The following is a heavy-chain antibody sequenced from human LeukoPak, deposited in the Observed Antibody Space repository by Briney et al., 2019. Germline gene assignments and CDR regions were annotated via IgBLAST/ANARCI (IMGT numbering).Heavy chain of an antibody. CDR2: ISAYNGNT. CDR3: ARALTPASGYSYGS. Sequence: ASVKVSCKASGYTFTSYGISWVRQAPGQGLEWMGWISAYNGNTNYAQKLQGRVTMTMNTSISTAYMELSSLRSEDTAVYYCARALTPASGYSYGSWGQGTLVTVSS. V-gene: IGHV1-18*01. J-gene: IGHJ4*02. CDR1: GYTFTSYG. D-gene: IGHD5-18*01.